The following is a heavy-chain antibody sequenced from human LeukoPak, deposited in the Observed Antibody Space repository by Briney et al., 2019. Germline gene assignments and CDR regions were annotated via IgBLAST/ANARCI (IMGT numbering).Heavy chain of an antibody. CDR1: GGSISSGSYY. Sequence: SQTLSLTCTVSGGSISSGSYYWSWIRQPAGKGLEWIGRIYTSGSTNYNPSLKSRVTISVDTSKNQFSLKLSSVTAADTAVYYCARGLRLVIAAGWFDPWGQGTLVTVSS. J-gene: IGHJ5*02. D-gene: IGHD2-21*01. V-gene: IGHV4-61*02. CDR2: IYTSGST. CDR3: ARGLRLVIAAGWFDP.